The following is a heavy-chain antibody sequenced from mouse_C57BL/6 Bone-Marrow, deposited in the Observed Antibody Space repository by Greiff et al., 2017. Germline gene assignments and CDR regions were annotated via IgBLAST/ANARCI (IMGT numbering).Heavy chain of an antibody. D-gene: IGHD1-1*01. J-gene: IGHJ1*03. V-gene: IGHV5-16*01. CDR2: INYDGSST. CDR1: GFTFSDYY. CDR3: ARDPGYYYGSSWYFDV. Sequence: DVQLVESEGGLVQPGSSMKLSCTASGFTFSDYYMAWVRQVPEKGLEWVANINYDGSSTYYLDSLKSRFIISRDNAKNILYLQMSSLKSEDTATXYCARDPGYYYGSSWYFDVWGTGTTVTVSS.